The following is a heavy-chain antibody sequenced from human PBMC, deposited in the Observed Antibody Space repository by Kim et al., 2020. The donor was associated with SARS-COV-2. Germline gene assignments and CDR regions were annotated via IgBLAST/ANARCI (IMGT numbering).Heavy chain of an antibody. D-gene: IGHD3-16*02. V-gene: IGHV4-34*01. CDR2: INHSGST. CDR1: GGSFSGYY. Sequence: SETLSLTCAVYGGSFSGYYWSWIRQPPGKGLEWIGEINHSGSTNYNPSLKSRVTISVDTSKNQFSLKLSSVTAADTAVYYCARGPRWSYVWGSYPSRFDYWGQGTLVTVSS. J-gene: IGHJ4*02. CDR3: ARGPRWSYVWGSYPSRFDY.